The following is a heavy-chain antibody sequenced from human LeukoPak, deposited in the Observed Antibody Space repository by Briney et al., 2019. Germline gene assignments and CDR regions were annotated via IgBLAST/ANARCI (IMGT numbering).Heavy chain of an antibody. CDR2: ISGSGGST. Sequence: PGGSLRLSCAASGFTFGGYGMSWLRQAPGMGLEWVSAISGSGGSTYYADSVKGRFTISRDNSKNTLYLQMNSLRAEDTAVYYCAKDRYYYDSSIGLYYFDYWGQGTLVTVSS. V-gene: IGHV3-23*01. D-gene: IGHD3-22*01. CDR1: GFTFGGYG. J-gene: IGHJ4*02. CDR3: AKDRYYYDSSIGLYYFDY.